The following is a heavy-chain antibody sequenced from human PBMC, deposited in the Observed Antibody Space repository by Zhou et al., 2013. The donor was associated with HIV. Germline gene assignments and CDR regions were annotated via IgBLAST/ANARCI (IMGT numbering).Heavy chain of an antibody. CDR3: ARGPRNYVGWFDP. CDR2: INHSGSP. CDR1: GGSFSGYY. D-gene: IGHD4-4*01. Sequence: QVQLKQWGAGLLKPSETLSLTCAVYGGSFSGYYWSWIRQPPGKGLEWIGEINHSGSPNYNPSLKSRVTISVDTSKNQFSLKLSSVTAADTAVYYCARGPRNYVGWFDPWGQGTLVTVSS. J-gene: IGHJ5*02. V-gene: IGHV4-34*01.